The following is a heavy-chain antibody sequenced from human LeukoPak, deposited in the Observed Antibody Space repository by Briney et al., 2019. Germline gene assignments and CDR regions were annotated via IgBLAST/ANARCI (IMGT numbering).Heavy chain of an antibody. CDR3: ARDRSYGSDYFDY. CDR1: GFIFSNYA. Sequence: GGSLRLSCAGSGFIFSNYAMSWVRQAPGKGLEWVSAISGGGGTTYYANSVKGRFTVSRDNSKNTVYLQMNSLRAEDTAVYYCARDRSYGSDYFDYWGRGTLVTVSS. J-gene: IGHJ4*02. CDR2: ISGGGGTT. V-gene: IGHV3-23*01. D-gene: IGHD5-18*01.